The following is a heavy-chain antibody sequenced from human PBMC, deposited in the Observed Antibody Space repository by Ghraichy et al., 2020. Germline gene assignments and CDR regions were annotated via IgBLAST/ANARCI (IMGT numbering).Heavy chain of an antibody. V-gene: IGHV3-21*01. D-gene: IGHD3-16*01. J-gene: IGHJ4*02. CDR3: VRLYNGYGDF. CDR1: GFTFSTYS. CDR2: IDWTGTYI. Sequence: SCAASGFTFSTYSMKWVRQTPERGLEWVSSIDWTGTYIYYSDSVKGRFTTSRDNAGSSLFLQMNSLRAEDTATYYCVRLYNGYGDFWGQGTLVTVSS.